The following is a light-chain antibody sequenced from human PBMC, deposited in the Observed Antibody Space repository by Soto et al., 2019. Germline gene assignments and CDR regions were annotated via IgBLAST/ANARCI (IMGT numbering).Light chain of an antibody. V-gene: IGKV1-5*03. CDR3: QQYIKYPWT. CDR1: QRIDKW. J-gene: IGKJ1*01. Sequence: DIQMTQSPSMLSASVGDRVTVTCRASQRIDKWLAWYQQKPGKAPKLLMYKASLLQSGIPSRFSGIGSGTEFTLTISSMQSDDVASYYCQQYIKYPWTFGQGTKVEV. CDR2: KAS.